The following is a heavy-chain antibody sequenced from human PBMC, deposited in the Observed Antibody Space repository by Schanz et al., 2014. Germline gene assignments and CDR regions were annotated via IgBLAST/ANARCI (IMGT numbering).Heavy chain of an antibody. CDR3: AKAGSGWSTAGYYY. J-gene: IGHJ4*02. D-gene: IGHD6-19*01. CDR2: LTGSGGGT. Sequence: EVHLLESGGGLVQPGGSLRLSCVASGFTFSTYAMSWVRQAPGKGPEWVSSLTGSGGGTYYADSVRGRFAISRDNAKNSLYLQMNSLRAEDTAVYYCAKAGSGWSTAGYYYWGQGTLVAVSS. V-gene: IGHV3-23*01. CDR1: GFTFSTYA.